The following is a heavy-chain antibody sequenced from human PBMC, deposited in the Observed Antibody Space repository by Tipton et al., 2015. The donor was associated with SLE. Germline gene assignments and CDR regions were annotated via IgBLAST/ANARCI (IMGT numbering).Heavy chain of an antibody. CDR1: GFTFSSYW. J-gene: IGHJ4*02. Sequence: GSLRLSCEASGFTFSSYWMTWVRQAPGMGLEWVAFIRYDGSNKYYTDSVKGRFTISRDSSKNMLYLQMNSLRPEDTAVYFCARRITLDYWGQGTLVTVSS. CDR3: ARRITLDY. CDR2: IRYDGSNK. V-gene: IGHV3-30*02. D-gene: IGHD3-16*01.